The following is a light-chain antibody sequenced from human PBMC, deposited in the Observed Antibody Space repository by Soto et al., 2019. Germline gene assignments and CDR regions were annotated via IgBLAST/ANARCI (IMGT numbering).Light chain of an antibody. Sequence: EIVFSQSPGTLSLSPGERATLSCRASQSVCSSYLAWYQQKPGQAPRLLIFGASRRATGIPDRFSGSGSGTNFTLTISRLEPEDFAVYYCQQYGKLPRTFGQGTKVDIK. CDR2: GAS. CDR3: QQYGKLPRT. V-gene: IGKV3-20*01. CDR1: QSVCSSY. J-gene: IGKJ1*01.